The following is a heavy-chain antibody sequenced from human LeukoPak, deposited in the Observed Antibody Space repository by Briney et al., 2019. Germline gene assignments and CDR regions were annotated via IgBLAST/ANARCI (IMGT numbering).Heavy chain of an antibody. CDR3: ARSGRKCTGGSCYLDY. CDR2: IDYSGST. D-gene: IGHD2-15*01. CDR1: GGSIRSYF. V-gene: IGHV4-59*08. J-gene: IGHJ4*02. Sequence: SETLALTCTLSGGSIRSYFWSWIRQPPGKGLEWNGYIDYSGSTNYSPSLKSRVTISVDTSKNQFSLNLSSVTAADTALYYCARSGRKCTGGSCYLDYWGQGILVIVSS.